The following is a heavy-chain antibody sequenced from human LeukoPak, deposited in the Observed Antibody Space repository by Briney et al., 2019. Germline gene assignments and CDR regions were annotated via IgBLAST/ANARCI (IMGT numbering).Heavy chain of an antibody. D-gene: IGHD5-18*01. V-gene: IGHV1-8*01. CDR3: ARGGIQLWFD. CDR2: MNPNSGNT. CDR1: GYTFTSYD. J-gene: IGHJ4*02. Sequence: ASVKVSCKASGYTFTSYDINWVRQATGQGLEWMGWMNPNSGNTGYAQKFQGRVTMTRDTSTSTVYMELSSLRSEDTAVYYCARGGIQLWFDWGQGTLVTVSS.